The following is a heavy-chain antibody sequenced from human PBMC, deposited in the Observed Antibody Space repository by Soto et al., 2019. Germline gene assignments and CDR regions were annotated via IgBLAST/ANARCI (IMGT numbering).Heavy chain of an antibody. V-gene: IGHV4-59*01. CDR1: GGSISSYY. CDR2: IYYSGST. J-gene: IGHJ6*02. CDR3: ARGRKNPYHLPVVARYYYYGMDV. Sequence: TLSLTCTVSGGSISSYYWSWIRQPPGKGLEWIGYIYYSGSTNYNPSLKSRVTISVDTSKNQFSLKLSSVTAADTAVYYCARGRKNPYHLPVVARYYYYGMDVWGQGTTVTVSS. D-gene: IGHD2-15*01.